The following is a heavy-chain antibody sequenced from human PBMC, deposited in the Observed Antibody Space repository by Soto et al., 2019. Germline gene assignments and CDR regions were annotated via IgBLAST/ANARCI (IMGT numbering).Heavy chain of an antibody. CDR3: ARDWGGCSGGTCYSIGFDY. J-gene: IGHJ4*02. V-gene: IGHV3-11*01. CDR2: ISSNGNTI. CDR1: GFTFSDYY. Sequence: PVGSLRLSCAASGFTFSDYYMTWIRQAPGKGLEWVSYISSNGNTIYYADSVKGRFTISRDNAKNSLYLQMNSLRVEDTAIYYCARDWGGCSGGTCYSIGFDYWGQGALVTVSS. D-gene: IGHD2-15*01.